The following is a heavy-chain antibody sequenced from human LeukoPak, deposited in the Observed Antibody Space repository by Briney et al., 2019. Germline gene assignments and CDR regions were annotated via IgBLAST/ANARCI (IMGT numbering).Heavy chain of an antibody. V-gene: IGHV3-74*01. CDR1: GFTFRTYA. J-gene: IGHJ5*01. D-gene: IGHD3-10*01. Sequence: GESLRLSCTASGFTFRTYAMTWVRQAPGKGLVWVSRIYTDGIGTTYADSVKGRFTISRDNAKSTLYLQMNSLTVEDTAVYYCARGPLHYASGTYFRADSWGPGTLVTVSS. CDR3: ARGPLHYASGTYFRADS. CDR2: IYTDGIGT.